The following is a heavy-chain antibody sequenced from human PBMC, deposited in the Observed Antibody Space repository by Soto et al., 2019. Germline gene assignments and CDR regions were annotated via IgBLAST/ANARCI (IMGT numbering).Heavy chain of an antibody. V-gene: IGHV4-59*01. CDR1: GGSISSYY. J-gene: IGHJ3*02. D-gene: IGHD2-21*02. CDR3: ARRSVTAIPVSAFDI. CDR2: IYYSGST. Sequence: QVQLQESGPGLVKPSETLSLTYTVSGGSISSYYWSWIRQPPGKGLEWIGYIYYSGSTNYNPSLKSRVTIXXDXSXXQFSLKLSSVTAADTAVYYCARRSVTAIPVSAFDIWGQGTMVTVSS.